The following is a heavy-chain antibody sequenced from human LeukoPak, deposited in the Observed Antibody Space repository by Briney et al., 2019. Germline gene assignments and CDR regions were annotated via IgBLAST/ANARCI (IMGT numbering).Heavy chain of an antibody. Sequence: PGGSLRLSCAASGFTFTNAWMNWVRQAPGKGLEWVGRIKSNSDGGTTDYAAPVKGRFTISRDDSKHTVYLQMDSLKIEDTAVYYCARVGPKSFDYWGQGTLVTVSS. CDR1: GFTFTNAW. CDR2: IKSNSDGGTT. D-gene: IGHD1-26*01. J-gene: IGHJ4*02. V-gene: IGHV3-15*07. CDR3: ARVGPKSFDY.